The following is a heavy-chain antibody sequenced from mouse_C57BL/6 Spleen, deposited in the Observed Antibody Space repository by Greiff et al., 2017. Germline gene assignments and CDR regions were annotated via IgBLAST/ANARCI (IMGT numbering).Heavy chain of an antibody. J-gene: IGHJ2*01. V-gene: IGHV1-82*01. D-gene: IGHD2-4*01. CDR1: GYAFSSSW. CDR2: IYPGDGDT. Sequence: VQLQQSGPELVKPGASVKISCKASGYAFSSSWMNWVKQRPGKGLEWIGRIYPGDGDTNYNGKFKGKATLTADKSSSTAYMQLSSLTSEDSAVYFCAIYYDYEGYFDYWGQGTTLTVSS. CDR3: AIYYDYEGYFDY.